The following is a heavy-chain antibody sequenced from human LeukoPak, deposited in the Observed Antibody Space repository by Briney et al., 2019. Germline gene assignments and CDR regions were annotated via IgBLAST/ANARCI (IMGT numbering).Heavy chain of an antibody. D-gene: IGHD2-15*01. CDR1: GFTFSSSW. Sequence: GGSLRLSCVASGFTFSSSWMSWVRQAPGKGLEWVANIKQDGSAKPYVDSVKGRFTISRDNAKNSLFLQMNSLRAEDTAVYYCARDNGWSADFWGQGTLVTVSS. CDR2: IKQDGSAK. CDR3: ARDNGWSADF. V-gene: IGHV3-7*03. J-gene: IGHJ4*02.